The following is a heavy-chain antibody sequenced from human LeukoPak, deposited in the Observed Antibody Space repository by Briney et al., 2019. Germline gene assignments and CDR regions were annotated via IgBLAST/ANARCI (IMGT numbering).Heavy chain of an antibody. J-gene: IGHJ4*02. Sequence: KPGGSLRLSCAASGFTFSSYSMNWVRQAPGKGLEWVSSISSSSSYIYYADSVKGRFTISRDNAKNSLYLQMNSLRAEHTAVYYCAKTPGHSSTWQFDFWGQGTLVTVSS. CDR2: ISSSSSYI. CDR3: AKTPGHSSTWQFDF. D-gene: IGHD6-13*01. CDR1: GFTFSSYS. V-gene: IGHV3-21*04.